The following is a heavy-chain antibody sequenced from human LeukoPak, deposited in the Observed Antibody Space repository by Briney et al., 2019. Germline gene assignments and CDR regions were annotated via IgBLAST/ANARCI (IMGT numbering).Heavy chain of an antibody. CDR2: IYYSGGT. CDR3: ARRAYGSGSYYLDY. CDR1: GGSISSYY. Sequence: SETLSLTCTVSGGSISSYYWGWIRQPPGKGLEWIGSIYYSGGTYYNPSLKSRVTISVDTSKNQFSLKLSSVTAADTAVYYCARRAYGSGSYYLDYWGQGTLVTVSS. V-gene: IGHV4-39*01. J-gene: IGHJ4*02. D-gene: IGHD3-10*01.